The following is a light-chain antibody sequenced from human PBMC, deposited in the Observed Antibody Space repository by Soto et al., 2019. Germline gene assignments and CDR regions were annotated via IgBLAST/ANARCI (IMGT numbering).Light chain of an antibody. Sequence: EIVMTQSPVTLSVSPGERATLSCRASQSVSSNLAWYQQKPGQAPSLLIYDTSTRATGIPARFSGSGSGTEFTLTISSLQSEDFAVYYCQQYNSWPPTFGGGTKVEIK. CDR1: QSVSSN. CDR2: DTS. V-gene: IGKV3-15*01. CDR3: QQYNSWPPT. J-gene: IGKJ4*01.